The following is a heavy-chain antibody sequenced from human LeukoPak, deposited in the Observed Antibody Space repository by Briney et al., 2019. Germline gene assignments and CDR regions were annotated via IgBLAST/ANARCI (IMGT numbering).Heavy chain of an antibody. V-gene: IGHV4-59*08. J-gene: IGHJ3*02. Sequence: SETLSLTCTVSGGSISTYYWSWIRQPPGKGLEWIGYINYSGNTNYNPSLKSRVTISVDTSKNQFSLKLSSVTATDTAVYYCARQGGDGTFDIWGQGTVVTASS. CDR1: GGSISTYY. D-gene: IGHD2-21*02. CDR2: INYSGNT. CDR3: ARQGGDGTFDI.